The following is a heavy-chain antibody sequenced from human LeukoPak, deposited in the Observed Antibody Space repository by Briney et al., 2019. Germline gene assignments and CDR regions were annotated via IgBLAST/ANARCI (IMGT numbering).Heavy chain of an antibody. D-gene: IGHD5-12*01. CDR2: IETDGTTI. V-gene: IGHV3-74*01. J-gene: IGHJ4*02. CDR3: AREYNGGLDY. CDR1: GFTFSNYW. Sequence: GGSLRLSCAASGFTFSNYWMHWVRQTPGKGLVWVANIETDGTTIHYADSVEGRFTISRDNAENTVYLQMNSLRAEDTGVYHCAREYNGGLDYWGQGTLVTVSS.